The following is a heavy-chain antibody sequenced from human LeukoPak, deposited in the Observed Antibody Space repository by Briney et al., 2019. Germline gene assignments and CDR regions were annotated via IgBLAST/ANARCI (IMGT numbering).Heavy chain of an antibody. CDR3: ATMGGSGSCLLDH. CDR2: IYSDGST. Sequence: GGSLRLSCAASGFTVSSNYMSWVRQAPGKGLEWVSVIYSDGSTYYADSVKGRFTISRDNSKNTLYLQMNSLRAEDTAVYYCATMGGSGSCLLDHWGRGTVVTVSS. D-gene: IGHD3-10*01. V-gene: IGHV3-53*01. CDR1: GFTVSSNY. J-gene: IGHJ4*02.